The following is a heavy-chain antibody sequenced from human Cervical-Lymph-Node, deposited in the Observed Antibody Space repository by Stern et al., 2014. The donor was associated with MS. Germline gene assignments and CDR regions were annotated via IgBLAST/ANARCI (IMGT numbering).Heavy chain of an antibody. CDR2: INPSTGVT. D-gene: IGHD2-15*01. Sequence: QVQLVQSGAEVKKPGASVKVSCTASGYTFTGFFLPWVRQAPGQGLEWVGWINPSTGVTKSAQKFQGWVTLTRDTSINTVYMELNRLKSDDTAVFYCARGYPFFDNWGQGTLVTVSS. V-gene: IGHV1-2*04. J-gene: IGHJ4*02. CDR3: ARGYPFFDN. CDR1: GYTFTGFF.